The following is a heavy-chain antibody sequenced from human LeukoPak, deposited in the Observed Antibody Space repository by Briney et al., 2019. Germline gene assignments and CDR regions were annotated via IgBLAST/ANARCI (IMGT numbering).Heavy chain of an antibody. D-gene: IGHD3-3*01. Sequence: SETLSLTCTVSGGSITSSTYYWGWIRQPPGKGLEWIGSIYYSGRTYYNPSLRSRVTISVDTSKNQFSLKLSSVTAADTAVYYCARHFGLFDPWGQGTLVTVSS. J-gene: IGHJ5*02. V-gene: IGHV4-39*01. CDR1: GGSITSSTYY. CDR3: ARHFGLFDP. CDR2: IYYSGRT.